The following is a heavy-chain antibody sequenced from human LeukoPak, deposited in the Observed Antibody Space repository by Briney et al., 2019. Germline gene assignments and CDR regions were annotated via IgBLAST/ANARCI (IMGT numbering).Heavy chain of an antibody. D-gene: IGHD3-9*01. CDR2: ISSSSSYI. CDR1: GFTFSSYS. Sequence: PGGSLRLSCAASGFTFSSYSMNWVRQAPGKGLEWVSSISSSSSYIYYADSVKGRFTISRDNSKNTLYLQMNSLRAEDTAVYYCAKDILVGWATAAFFDYWGQGTLVTVSS. V-gene: IGHV3-21*04. J-gene: IGHJ4*02. CDR3: AKDILVGWATAAFFDY.